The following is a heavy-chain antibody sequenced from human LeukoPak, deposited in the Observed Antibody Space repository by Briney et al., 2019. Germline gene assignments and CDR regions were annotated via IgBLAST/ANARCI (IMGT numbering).Heavy chain of an antibody. CDR2: INPSGGST. D-gene: IGHD2-2*01. Sequence: ASVRVSCKASGYTFTSYYMHWARQAPGQGLEWMGIINPSGGSTSYAQKFQGRVTMTRDTSTSTVYMELSSLRSEDTAVYYCAREGSTSCPFDYWGQGTLVTVSS. V-gene: IGHV1-46*01. CDR3: AREGSTSCPFDY. J-gene: IGHJ4*02. CDR1: GYTFTSYY.